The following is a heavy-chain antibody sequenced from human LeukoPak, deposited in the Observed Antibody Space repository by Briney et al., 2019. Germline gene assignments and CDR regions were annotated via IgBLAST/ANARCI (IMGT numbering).Heavy chain of an antibody. CDR1: GGSISSGSYY. CDR2: IYTSGST. V-gene: IGHV4-61*02. D-gene: IGHD6-13*01. CDR3: ASYNIAAAGWFDP. J-gene: IGHJ5*02. Sequence: PSETLSLTCTVSGGSISSGSYYWSWIRQPAGKGLEWIGRIYTSGSTNYNPSLKSRVTISVDTSKNQFSLKLSSVTAADTAVYYCASYNIAAAGWFDPWGQGTLVTVSS.